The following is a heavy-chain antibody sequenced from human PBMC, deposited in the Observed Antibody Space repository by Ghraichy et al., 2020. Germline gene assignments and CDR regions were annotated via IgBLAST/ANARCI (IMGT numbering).Heavy chain of an antibody. CDR3: ARLSRSQGRYGSNSYAAIVMDYYYYVSV. J-gene: IGHJ6*03. D-gene: IGHD6-13*01. V-gene: IGHV4-4*09. CDR1: GASISSYY. CDR2: IYTSGNT. Sequence: SQTLSLTCTVSGASISSYYWSWIRQPPGKGLEWIGYIYTSGNTNYNPSLKSRVTISVDTSKNQFSLTLSSLTAADTAVCYCARLSRSQGRYGSNSYAAIVMDYYYYVSVWGKGTTVTVSS.